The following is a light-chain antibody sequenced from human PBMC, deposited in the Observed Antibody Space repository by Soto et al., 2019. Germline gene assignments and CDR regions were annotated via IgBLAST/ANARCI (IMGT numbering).Light chain of an antibody. CDR3: QQFHTYALT. CDR2: DAS. Sequence: DIQMTQSPSTLSASVGDRVTITCRASQSISSWLAWYQQKPGKAPKLLIHDASRLESGVPSRFSGSGSGTEFTLTISSLQPDDFATYVCQQFHTYALTFGGGTKVDIK. J-gene: IGKJ4*01. CDR1: QSISSW. V-gene: IGKV1-5*01.